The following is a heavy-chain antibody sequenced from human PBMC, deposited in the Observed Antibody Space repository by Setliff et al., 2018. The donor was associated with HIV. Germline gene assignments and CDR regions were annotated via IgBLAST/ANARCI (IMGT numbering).Heavy chain of an antibody. CDR1: GGSFTSRSYY. Sequence: SETLSLTCTVSGGSFTSRSYYWGWIRQPPGKGLEWIGSIFYSGITYYNPSLKSRVTISVDTSKNLFSLTLTSVTAADTAVYYCARSKTFYDFWGGYYTHGAFKIWGLGTMVTVSS. D-gene: IGHD3-3*01. CDR2: IFYSGIT. CDR3: ARSKTFYDFWGGYYTHGAFKI. J-gene: IGHJ3*02. V-gene: IGHV4-39*01.